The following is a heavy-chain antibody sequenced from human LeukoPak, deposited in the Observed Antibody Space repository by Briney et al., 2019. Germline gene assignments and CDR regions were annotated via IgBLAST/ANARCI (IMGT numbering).Heavy chain of an antibody. V-gene: IGHV3-11*01. CDR2: IISSGSTI. Sequence: KTGGSLRLSCAASGFTFSDYYMSWIRQAPGKGLNWVSYIISSGSTIYYADSVRGRFTISRDNAKNSLYLQMNSLRAEDTAVYYCAKVGVAVPAAIEWFDPWGQGTLVTVSS. D-gene: IGHD2-2*01. CDR3: AKVGVAVPAAIEWFDP. J-gene: IGHJ5*02. CDR1: GFTFSDYY.